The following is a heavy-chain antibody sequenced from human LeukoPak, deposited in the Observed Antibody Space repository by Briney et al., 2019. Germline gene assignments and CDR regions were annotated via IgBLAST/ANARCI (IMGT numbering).Heavy chain of an antibody. Sequence: GGSLRLSCAATGLVFSSYEMNWVRQAPGKGLEWVSYISSSGSTIYYADSVKGRFTISRDNSKNTLYLEMNSLRAEDTAVYYCARHIRSGGWYSDFWGRGTLVTVSS. V-gene: IGHV3-48*03. CDR2: ISSSGSTI. CDR1: GLVFSSYE. J-gene: IGHJ4*02. CDR3: ARHIRSGGWYSDF. D-gene: IGHD6-19*01.